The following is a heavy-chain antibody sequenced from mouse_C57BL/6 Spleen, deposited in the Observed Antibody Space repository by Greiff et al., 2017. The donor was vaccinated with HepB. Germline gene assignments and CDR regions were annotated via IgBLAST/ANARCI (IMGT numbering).Heavy chain of an antibody. Sequence: QVHVKQSGAELVKPGASVKLSCKASGYTFTSYWMHGVKQRPGRGLGWIGRIDPNSGGTKYNEKFKSKATLTVDKPSSPAYMQLSSLTSEDSAVYYCARTAYYSNYGFAYWGQGTLVTVSA. CDR2: IDPNSGGT. V-gene: IGHV1-72*01. D-gene: IGHD2-5*01. CDR3: ARTAYYSNYGFAY. CDR1: GYTFTSYW. J-gene: IGHJ3*01.